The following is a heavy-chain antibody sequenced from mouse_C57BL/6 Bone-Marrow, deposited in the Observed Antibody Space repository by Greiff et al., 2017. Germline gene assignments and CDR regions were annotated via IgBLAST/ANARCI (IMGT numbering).Heavy chain of an antibody. Sequence: EVKVVESGGDLVKPGGSLKLSCAASGFTFSSYGMSWVRQTPDKRLEWVATISSGGSYPYYPDSVKGRFTISRDNAKNTLYLQMSSLKSEDTAMYYCARLLRKYFDYWGQGTTLTVSS. CDR3: ARLLRKYFDY. CDR1: GFTFSSYG. D-gene: IGHD2-3*01. V-gene: IGHV5-6*01. J-gene: IGHJ2*01. CDR2: ISSGGSYP.